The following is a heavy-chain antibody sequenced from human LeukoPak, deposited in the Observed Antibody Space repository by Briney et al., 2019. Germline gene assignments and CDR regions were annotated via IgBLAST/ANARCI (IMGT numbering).Heavy chain of an antibody. J-gene: IGHJ5*02. Sequence: ASVKVSCKASGGTFSSYAISWVRQAPGQGLEWMGWISAYNGNTNYAQKLQGRVTMTTDTSTSTAYMELRSLRSDDTAVYYCARDKGPVEMATYHWGQGTLVTVSS. CDR2: ISAYNGNT. D-gene: IGHD5-24*01. CDR1: GGTFSSYA. CDR3: ARDKGPVEMATYH. V-gene: IGHV1-18*01.